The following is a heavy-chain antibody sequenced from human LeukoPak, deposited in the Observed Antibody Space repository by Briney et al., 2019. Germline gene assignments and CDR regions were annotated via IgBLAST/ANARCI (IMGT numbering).Heavy chain of an antibody. CDR1: GFTFSSYA. CDR3: ASGIYYYYGMDV. CDR2: ISGSGGST. Sequence: GGSLRPSCAASGFTFSSYAMSWVRQAPGKGLEWVSAISGSGGSTYYADSVKGRFTISRDNSKNTLYLQMNSLRAEDTAVYYCASGIYYYYGMDVWGQGTTVTVSS. J-gene: IGHJ6*02. V-gene: IGHV3-23*01. D-gene: IGHD1-26*01.